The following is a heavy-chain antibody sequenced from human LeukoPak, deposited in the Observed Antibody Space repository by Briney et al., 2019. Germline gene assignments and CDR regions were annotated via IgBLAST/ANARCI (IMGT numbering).Heavy chain of an antibody. V-gene: IGHV4-4*09. CDR2: IYTSGRT. J-gene: IGHJ3*01. D-gene: IGHD2-21*02. CDR3: ARHGRIFVSLTTIYV. CDR1: GCSFNSYY. Sequence: SETLCLACRASGCSFNSYYLSWIRQPPGKGLEWIGYIYTSGRTNYICSLKSGVTLSIDTSMNQFPRKLSSVTVSDTAVYYCARHGRIFVSLTTIYVWAQGTLVTVSS.